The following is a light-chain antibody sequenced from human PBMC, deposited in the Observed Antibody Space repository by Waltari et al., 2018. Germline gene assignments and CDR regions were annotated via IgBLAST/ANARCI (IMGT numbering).Light chain of an antibody. CDR2: GAS. CDR3: QQYDNWPRT. V-gene: IGKV3-15*01. Sequence: EIVMAHSPATLSVSPGERATLSCRASQGVSSNLAWYQQNPGQAPRLLIYGASTRATGIPARFSGSGSGTEFTLTISSLQSEDFAVYYCQQYDNWPRTFGQGTKVEIK. CDR1: QGVSSN. J-gene: IGKJ1*01.